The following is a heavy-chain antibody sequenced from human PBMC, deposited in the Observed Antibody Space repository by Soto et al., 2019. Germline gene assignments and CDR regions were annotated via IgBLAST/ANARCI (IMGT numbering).Heavy chain of an antibody. V-gene: IGHV4-39*01. Sequence: SEMLSLTCNVSGGSIDRSNYYWDWLRQPPGKGLEWIGTTYYNGNAYYNPSLKSRVSMSVDTSKNQFSLKLVSVTAADTAVYYCARHFVAVVIKGWGYWGQGTLVTVSS. CDR1: GGSIDRSNYY. CDR3: ARHFVAVVIKGWGY. J-gene: IGHJ4*02. CDR2: TYYNGNA. D-gene: IGHD3-10*01.